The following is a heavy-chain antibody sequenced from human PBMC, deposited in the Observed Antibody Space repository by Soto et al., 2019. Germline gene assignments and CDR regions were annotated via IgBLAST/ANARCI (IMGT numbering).Heavy chain of an antibody. Sequence: QITLKESGPTLVKPTQTLTLTCTFSGFSLRTSGVGVGWIRQPPGKALEWLALIYWDDGKRYSPSLKSRLTITKDTSKIQVVLRLTNLDPVDTATYYCAHLTTGGFYFDYCGQETLVTVSS. CDR3: AHLTTGGFYFDY. CDR2: IYWDDGK. CDR1: GFSLRTSGVG. J-gene: IGHJ4*02. V-gene: IGHV2-5*02. D-gene: IGHD3-22*01.